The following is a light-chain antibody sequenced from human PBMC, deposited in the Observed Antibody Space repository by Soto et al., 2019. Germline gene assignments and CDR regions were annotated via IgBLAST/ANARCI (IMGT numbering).Light chain of an antibody. V-gene: IGKV3-20*01. CDR2: GAS. CDR1: QSVRSNY. CDR3: QQYRSSPLFA. Sequence: EIVLTQSPGTLSLSPGERATLSCRASQSVRSNYFAWYQQKRGQAPRLLIYGASSRATGIPGRFSGSGSGTDFTLTISSLEPEDFAVYYCQQYRSSPLFAFGPGTQVD. J-gene: IGKJ3*01.